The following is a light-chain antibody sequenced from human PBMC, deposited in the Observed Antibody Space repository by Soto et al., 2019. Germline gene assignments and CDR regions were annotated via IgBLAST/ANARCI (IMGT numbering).Light chain of an antibody. J-gene: IGLJ1*01. V-gene: IGLV2-14*03. Sequence: QSALTQPASVSGSPGQSSTISCTGTSSDVGAYNFVSWHQQHPGKAPKLMIYNVYDRPSRISYRFAGSKSGNTASLTISGLQGEDEADYYCSEYTVSRTYVFGTGTKLTVL. CDR2: NVY. CDR3: SEYTVSRTYV. CDR1: SSDVGAYNF.